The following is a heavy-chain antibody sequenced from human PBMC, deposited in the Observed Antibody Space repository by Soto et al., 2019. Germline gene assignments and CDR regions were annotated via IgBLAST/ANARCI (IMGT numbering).Heavy chain of an antibody. Sequence: GGSLRLSCAASGFTFDDYAMHWVRQAPGKGLEWVSGISWNSGSIGYADSVKGRFTISRDNAKNSLYLQMNSLRAEDTALYYCAKDIVVVPAAGTYFDYWGQGTLVTVSS. CDR2: ISWNSGSI. J-gene: IGHJ4*02. CDR3: AKDIVVVPAAGTYFDY. V-gene: IGHV3-9*01. CDR1: GFTFDDYA. D-gene: IGHD2-2*01.